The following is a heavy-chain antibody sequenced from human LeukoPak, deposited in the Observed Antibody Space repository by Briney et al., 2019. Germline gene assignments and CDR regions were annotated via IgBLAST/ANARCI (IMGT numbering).Heavy chain of an antibody. D-gene: IGHD4-17*01. V-gene: IGHV3-33*08. CDR2: IWYDGSNK. J-gene: IGHJ3*02. CDR3: ARPAYGDYVMGAFDI. Sequence: PGGSLRLSCAASGFTFSSHGMHWVRQAPGKGLEWVAVIWYDGSNKYYADSVKGRFTISRDNSKNTLYLQMNSLRAEDTAVYYCARPAYGDYVMGAFDIWGQGTMVTVSS. CDR1: GFTFSSHG.